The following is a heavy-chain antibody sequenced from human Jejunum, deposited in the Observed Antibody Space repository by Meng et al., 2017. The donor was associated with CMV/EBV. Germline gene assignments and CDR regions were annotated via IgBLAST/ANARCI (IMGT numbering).Heavy chain of an antibody. V-gene: IGHV3-73*01. CDR1: FTVGCSV. J-gene: IGHJ4*02. CDR2: IRGKAHSYAT. CDR3: TRADSSNYGSLFDY. D-gene: IGHD4-11*01. Sequence: FTVGCSVGSGVRRASGEGLGWVGRIRGKAHSYATAYAASVKGRFTISRDDSKNTAYLQMNSLKTEDTAVYYCTRADSSNYGSLFDYWGQGTLVTVSS.